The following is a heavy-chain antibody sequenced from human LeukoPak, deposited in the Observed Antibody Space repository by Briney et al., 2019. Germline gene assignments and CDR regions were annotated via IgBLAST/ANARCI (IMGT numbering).Heavy chain of an antibody. Sequence: GGSLRLSCAASGFTVSSNYMSWVRQAPGKGLEWVSVIYSGGSTYYADFVKGRFTISRDNSKNTLYLQMNSLRAEDTAVYFCARGRHGDHVSLFEYWGQGTLVTVSS. J-gene: IGHJ4*02. CDR2: IYSGGST. CDR1: GFTVSSNY. V-gene: IGHV3-66*01. D-gene: IGHD3-10*02. CDR3: ARGRHGDHVSLFEY.